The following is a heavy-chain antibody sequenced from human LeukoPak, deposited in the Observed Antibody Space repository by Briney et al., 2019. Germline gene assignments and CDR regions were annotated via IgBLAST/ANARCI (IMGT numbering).Heavy chain of an antibody. Sequence: GGTLRLSCAASGFTFSSYGMSWVRQAPGKGLEWVSAISGSGGSTYYADSVKGRFTISRDNSKNTLYLQMNSLRAEDTAVYYCAKPYYYGSGSSPPTPFDPWGQGTLVTVSS. D-gene: IGHD3-10*01. V-gene: IGHV3-23*01. CDR3: AKPYYYGSGSSPPTPFDP. J-gene: IGHJ5*02. CDR2: ISGSGGST. CDR1: GFTFSSYG.